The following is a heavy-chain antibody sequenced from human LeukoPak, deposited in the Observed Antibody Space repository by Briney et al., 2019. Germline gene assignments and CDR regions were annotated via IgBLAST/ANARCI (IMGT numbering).Heavy chain of an antibody. CDR2: IKYDGSEK. D-gene: IGHD6-13*01. V-gene: IGHV3-7*01. CDR3: ARDVAPAGLFFDY. CDR1: GFTLSSYW. Sequence: GGSLRLSCAASGFTLSSYWMSWVRQAPGKGLEWVANIKYDGSEKDYVDSVKGRFTISRDNAKNSLYLQMNSLRAEDTAVYYCARDVAPAGLFFDYWGQGTLVTVSS. J-gene: IGHJ4*02.